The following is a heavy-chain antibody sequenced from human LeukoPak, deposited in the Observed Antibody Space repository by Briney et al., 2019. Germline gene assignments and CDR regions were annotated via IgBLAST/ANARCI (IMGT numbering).Heavy chain of an antibody. Sequence: ASVKVSCKASGYTFTSYGISWVRQAPGQGLEWMGGISAYNGNTNYAQKLQGRVTMTTDTSTSTAYMELRSLRSDDTAVYYCARDLPRRWELLNGYDFDYWGQGTLVTVSS. V-gene: IGHV1-18*01. CDR2: ISAYNGNT. D-gene: IGHD1-26*01. J-gene: IGHJ4*02. CDR3: ARDLPRRWELLNGYDFDY. CDR1: GYTFTSYG.